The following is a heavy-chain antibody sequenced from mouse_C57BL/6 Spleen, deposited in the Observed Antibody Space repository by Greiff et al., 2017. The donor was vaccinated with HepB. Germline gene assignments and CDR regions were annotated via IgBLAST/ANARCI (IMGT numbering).Heavy chain of an antibody. V-gene: IGHV1-15*01. CDR1: GYTFTDYE. D-gene: IGHD1-1*01. CDR3: TREDYYGKGAMDY. CDR2: IDPETGGT. Sequence: QVQLQQSGAELVRPGASVTLSCKASGYTFTDYEMHWVKQTPVHGLEWIGAIDPETGGTAYNQKFKGKAILTADKSSSTAYMELRSLTSEDSAVYYCTREDYYGKGAMDYWGQGTSVTVSS. J-gene: IGHJ4*01.